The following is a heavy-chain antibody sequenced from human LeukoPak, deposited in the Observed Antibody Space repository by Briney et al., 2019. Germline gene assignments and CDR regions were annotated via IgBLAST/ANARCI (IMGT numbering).Heavy chain of an antibody. CDR1: GFTVSSNY. CDR2: IYSGGST. V-gene: IGHV3-66*01. J-gene: IGHJ4*02. Sequence: GGSLRLSCAASGFTVSSNYMSWVRQAPGKGLEWVSVIYSGGSTYYADSVKGRFTISRDNSKNTLYLQMNYLRDEETAVYYCARWIGGAAVDYWGQGTLVTVSS. CDR3: ARWIGGAAVDY. D-gene: IGHD3-10*01.